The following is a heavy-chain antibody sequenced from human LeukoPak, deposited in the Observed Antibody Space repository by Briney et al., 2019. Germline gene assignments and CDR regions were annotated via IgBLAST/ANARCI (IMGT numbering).Heavy chain of an antibody. CDR3: AGERGEEYSSGWYKRNYFDN. J-gene: IGHJ4*02. CDR2: IYTSGST. Sequence: SETLSPTCTVSGGSISSSNYYWSWIRQPAGKGLEWIGRIYTSGSTNYNPSLKSRVTISVDTSKNQFSLKLTSVTGADTAVYYCAGERGEEYSSGWYKRNYFDNWGQGIRVTVSS. CDR1: GGSISSSNYY. V-gene: IGHV4-61*02. D-gene: IGHD6-19*01.